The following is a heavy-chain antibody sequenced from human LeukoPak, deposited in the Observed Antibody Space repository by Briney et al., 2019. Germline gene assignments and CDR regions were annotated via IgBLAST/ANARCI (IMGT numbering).Heavy chain of an antibody. CDR2: ISGSGDR. V-gene: IGHV3-23*01. CDR3: ARDDEGDCSTPSCYKWFDP. D-gene: IGHD2-8*01. Sequence: GGSLRLSCAASGFTFSNYAMSWVRQAPGKGLEWVSSISGSGDRYYADSVKGRFTISRDDPRSTLYLRMSSLRVEDTAVYFCARDDEGDCSTPSCYKWFDPWGQGTLVTVSS. J-gene: IGHJ5*02. CDR1: GFTFSNYA.